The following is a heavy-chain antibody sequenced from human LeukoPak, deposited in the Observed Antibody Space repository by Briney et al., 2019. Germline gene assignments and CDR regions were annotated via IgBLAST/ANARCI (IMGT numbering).Heavy chain of an antibody. V-gene: IGHV4-39*01. Sequence: PSETLSLTCTVSVGSISSSSYDCGWIRQPPGKGLEWIGSIYYSGSTYYNPSLKSRVTISVDTSKNQFSLKLSSVTAADTAVYYCAIQDDMITFGGVIADFDYWGQGTLVTVSS. J-gene: IGHJ4*02. CDR1: VGSISSSSYD. CDR3: AIQDDMITFGGVIADFDY. D-gene: IGHD3-16*02. CDR2: IYYSGST.